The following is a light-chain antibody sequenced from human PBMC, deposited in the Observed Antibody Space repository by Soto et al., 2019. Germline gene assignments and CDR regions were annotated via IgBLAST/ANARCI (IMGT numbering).Light chain of an antibody. CDR2: EVS. CDR3: SSYAGSNNYV. V-gene: IGLV2-8*01. CDR1: SSDVGGYNY. J-gene: IGLJ1*01. Sequence: QSVLTQPPSASGSPGQSVTISCTGTSSDVGGYNYVSWYQQHPGKAPKLMIYEVSKRPSGVPDRFSGSKSGNTASLTGSGLQAEDEADYYCSSYAGSNNYVCGTGTKVTVL.